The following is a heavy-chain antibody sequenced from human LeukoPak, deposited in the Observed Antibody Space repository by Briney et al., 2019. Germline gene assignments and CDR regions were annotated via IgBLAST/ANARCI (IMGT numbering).Heavy chain of an antibody. J-gene: IGHJ4*02. CDR2: IIPIFGTA. V-gene: IGHV1-69*06. CDR3: ARAFPDYDILTGYGHFDY. Sequence: ASVKVSCKASGGTFSSYAISWVRQAPGQGLEWMGGIIPIFGTANYAQKFQGRVTITADKSTSTAYMELSSLRSEDTAVYYCARAFPDYDILTGYGHFDYWGQGTLVTVSS. CDR1: GGTFSSYA. D-gene: IGHD3-9*01.